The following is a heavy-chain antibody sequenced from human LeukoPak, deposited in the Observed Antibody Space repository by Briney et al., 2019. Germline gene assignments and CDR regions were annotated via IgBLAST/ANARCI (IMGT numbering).Heavy chain of an antibody. CDR3: AREWQGGIAAAGTRIEGDY. CDR1: GFSVRGYW. D-gene: IGHD6-13*01. J-gene: IGHJ4*02. V-gene: IGHV3-7*01. Sequence: GGSLRLSCAVSGFSVRGYWMTWVRRAPGRGLEGVANIKQDGSEKNYVDSVKGRFTISRDNAENSLFLQMNSLRVEDTAVYYCAREWQGGIAAAGTRIEGDYWGQGTLVAVSS. CDR2: IKQDGSEK.